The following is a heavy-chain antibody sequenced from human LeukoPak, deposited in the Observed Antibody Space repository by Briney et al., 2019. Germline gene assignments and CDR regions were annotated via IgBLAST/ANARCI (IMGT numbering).Heavy chain of an antibody. CDR3: ARDVFFAWVYYFDY. D-gene: IGHD3-3*01. V-gene: IGHV1-8*01. CDR1: GYTFTSFD. J-gene: IGHJ4*02. Sequence: ASVKVSCKASGYTFTSFDMNWVRQATGQGLEWMGWMNPNSGNTGYAQKFQGRVTITADKSTSTAYMELSSLRSEDTAVYYCARDVFFAWVYYFDYWGQGTLVTVSS. CDR2: MNPNSGNT.